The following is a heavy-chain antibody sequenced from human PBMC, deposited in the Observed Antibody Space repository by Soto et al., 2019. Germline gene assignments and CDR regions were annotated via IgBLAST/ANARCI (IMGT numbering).Heavy chain of an antibody. J-gene: IGHJ5*02. CDR3: ARRYSSKGWFDP. V-gene: IGHV1-18*01. CDR2: ISAYNGNT. D-gene: IGHD6-13*01. Sequence: ASVKVSCKASGYTFTSYGISWVRQAPGQGLEWMGWISAYNGNTNYTQKLQGRVTMTTDTSTSTAYMELRSLRSDGTAVYYCARRYSSKGWFDPWGDGTLVTVSS. CDR1: GYTFTSYG.